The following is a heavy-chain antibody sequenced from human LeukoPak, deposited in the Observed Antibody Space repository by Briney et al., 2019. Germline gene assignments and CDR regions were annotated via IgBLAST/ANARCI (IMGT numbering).Heavy chain of an antibody. CDR2: INHSGST. V-gene: IGHV4-34*01. Sequence: SETLSLTCAVYGGSFSGYYWSWIRQPPGKGLEWIGEINHSGSTNYNPSLKSRVTMSADTSKNQLSLKLSSVTAADTAVYYCARPYYYDSRIDPWGQGILVTISS. CDR1: GGSFSGYY. J-gene: IGHJ5*02. CDR3: ARPYYYDSRIDP. D-gene: IGHD3-22*01.